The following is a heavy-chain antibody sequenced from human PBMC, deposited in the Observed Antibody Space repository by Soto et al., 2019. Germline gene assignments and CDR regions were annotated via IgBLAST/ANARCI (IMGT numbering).Heavy chain of an antibody. CDR2: IYHSGST. CDR1: GGSISSGGYS. D-gene: IGHD5-18*01. J-gene: IGHJ3*02. Sequence: SETLSLTCAVSGGSISSGGYSWSWIRQPPGKGLEWIGYIYHSGSTYYNPSLKSRVTISVDTSKNQFSPKLSSVTAADTAVYYCARVYSYAPKHAFDIWGQGTMVTVSS. V-gene: IGHV4-30-2*01. CDR3: ARVYSYAPKHAFDI.